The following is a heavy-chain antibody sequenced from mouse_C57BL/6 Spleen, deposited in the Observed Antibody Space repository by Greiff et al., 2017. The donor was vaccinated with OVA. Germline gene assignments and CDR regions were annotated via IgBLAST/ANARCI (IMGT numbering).Heavy chain of an antibody. CDR3: ARDYYGRGPFDY. CDR1: GFTFSSYG. J-gene: IGHJ2*01. V-gene: IGHV5-6*01. CDR2: ISSGGSYT. D-gene: IGHD1-1*01. Sequence: EVQGVESGGDLVKPGGSLKLSCAASGFTFSSYGMSWVRQTPDKRLEWVATISSGGSYTYYPDSVKGRFTISRDNAKNTLYLQMSSLKSEDTAMYYCARDYYGRGPFDYWGQGTTLTVSS.